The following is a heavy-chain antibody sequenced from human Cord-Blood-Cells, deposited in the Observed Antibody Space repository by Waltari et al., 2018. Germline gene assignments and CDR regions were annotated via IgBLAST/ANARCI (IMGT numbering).Heavy chain of an antibody. J-gene: IGHJ6*02. Sequence: EVQLVESGGGLVKPGGSLRLSCAASGFTFSSYNMNWVRQAPGKGLEWVSSISSSSSYIYYADSVKGRFTISRDNAKNSLYLQMNSLRAEDTAVYYCASLGRFRELRYYYYGMDVWGQGTTVTVSS. CDR3: ASLGRFRELRYYYYGMDV. D-gene: IGHD3-10*01. V-gene: IGHV3-21*01. CDR1: GFTFSSYN. CDR2: ISSSSSYI.